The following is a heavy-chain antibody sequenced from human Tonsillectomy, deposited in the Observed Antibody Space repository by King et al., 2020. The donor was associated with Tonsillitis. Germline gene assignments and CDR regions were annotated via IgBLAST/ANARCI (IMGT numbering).Heavy chain of an antibody. D-gene: IGHD5-18*01. Sequence: VQLVESGGGVVQPGRSLRLSCAASGFTFSSYAMHWVRQAPGKGLGGVAFISFDGRNKYYADSVKGRFTISRDNSKKTLYLQMNSLRGEDTAVYYCAGVTVGGGYSYGSQGAFDYWGQGTLVTVSS. CDR2: ISFDGRNK. CDR3: AGVTVGGGYSYGSQGAFDY. CDR1: GFTFSSYA. J-gene: IGHJ4*02. V-gene: IGHV3-30*01.